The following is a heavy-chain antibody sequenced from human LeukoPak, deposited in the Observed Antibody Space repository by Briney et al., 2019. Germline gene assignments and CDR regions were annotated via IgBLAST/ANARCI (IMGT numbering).Heavy chain of an antibody. D-gene: IGHD5-24*01. J-gene: IGHJ4*02. Sequence: GESLKISCKGSGYIFSNYWIGWVRQMPGKGLEWMGIIYPGDSETRYRPSFQGQVSISADKSISTAYLQWSSLEASDTAMYYCARHRRDAYNQLDYWGQGTLVTVSS. CDR1: GYIFSNYW. V-gene: IGHV5-51*01. CDR2: IYPGDSET. CDR3: ARHRRDAYNQLDY.